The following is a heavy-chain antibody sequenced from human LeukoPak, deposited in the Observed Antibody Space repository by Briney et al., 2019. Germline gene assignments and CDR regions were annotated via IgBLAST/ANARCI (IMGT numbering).Heavy chain of an antibody. D-gene: IGHD2-15*01. CDR1: GLTFNTYG. CDR3: ARELVVAATPYVYYYGMDV. V-gene: IGHV3-33*01. Sequence: PGGSLRLSCAASGLTFNTYGMHWVRQAPGKGLEWVAVIWYDGSNKYYADSVKGRFTISRDNSKNTLYLQMNSLRAGDTAVYYCARELVVAATPYVYYYGMDVWGQGTTVTVSS. J-gene: IGHJ6*02. CDR2: IWYDGSNK.